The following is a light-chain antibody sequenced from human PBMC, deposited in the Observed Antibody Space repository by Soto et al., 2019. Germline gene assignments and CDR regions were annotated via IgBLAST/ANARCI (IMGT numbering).Light chain of an antibody. V-gene: IGKV1-5*03. CDR3: QQYDSYPLT. CDR1: QSISSW. CDR2: KAS. J-gene: IGKJ4*01. Sequence: DIQMTQSPSTLSASVGDRVTITCRASQSISSWLAWYQQKPGKAPNLLIYKASSLESGVPSRFSGSGSGTEFTLTVSSLQPDDFATYYCQQYDSYPLTLGGGTKV.